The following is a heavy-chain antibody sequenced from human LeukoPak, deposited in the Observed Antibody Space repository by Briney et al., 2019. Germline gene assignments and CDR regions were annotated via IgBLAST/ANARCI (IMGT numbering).Heavy chain of an antibody. CDR1: GYTFTSYG. V-gene: IGHV1-18*01. D-gene: IGHD3-10*01. J-gene: IGHJ4*02. Sequence: ASVKVSCKASGYTFTSYGISWVRQAPGQGLEWMGWISDYTGNTKYAQKVQGRITMTTGRSASTAYMELRSLRSDDTAVYYCARDPGGFRGAIVDFWGQGTLVTVSS. CDR2: ISDYTGNT. CDR3: ARDPGGFRGAIVDF.